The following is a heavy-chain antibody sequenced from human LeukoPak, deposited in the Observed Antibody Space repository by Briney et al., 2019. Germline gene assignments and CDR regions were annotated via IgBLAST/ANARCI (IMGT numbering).Heavy chain of an antibody. J-gene: IGHJ4*02. V-gene: IGHV4-4*02. D-gene: IGHD2-8*01. Sequence: PSETLSLTCAVSGFSISTNNWRSWIRQSPGQGLEWIGEISLSSLNNYSPSLNSRVTMSLDMPKNQLSLNLSSVTAADTAVYYCSRENGAFSPFGFWGQGTLVTVSP. CDR3: SRENGAFSPFGF. CDR1: GFSISTNNW. CDR2: ISLSSLN.